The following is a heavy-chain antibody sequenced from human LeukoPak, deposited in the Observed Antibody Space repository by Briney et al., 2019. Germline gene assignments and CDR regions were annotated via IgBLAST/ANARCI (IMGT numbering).Heavy chain of an antibody. CDR3: VKDAKDFRSGYPNHDAFDV. CDR2: INWNAGIA. J-gene: IGHJ3*01. CDR1: GFKFQDYG. V-gene: IGHV3-20*04. Sequence: GGSLRLSCAASGFKFQDYGMGWVRQVPGKGLEWIAHINWNAGIAGYVDAVQGRFFISRDNAKNSVYVEMNSLRAEDTALYYCVKDAKDFRSGYPNHDAFDVWGQGTMVTVS. D-gene: IGHD3-3*01.